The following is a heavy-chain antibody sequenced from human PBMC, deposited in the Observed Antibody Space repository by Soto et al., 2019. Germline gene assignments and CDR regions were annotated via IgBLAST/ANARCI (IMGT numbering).Heavy chain of an antibody. V-gene: IGHV4-59*11. J-gene: IGHJ1*01. D-gene: IGHD6-13*01. Sequence: QVQLQESGPGLVKPSETLSLTCTVSGGSINNHYWSWIRQPPGKALEWLGYVYYNRITNYTPPLKCRVTMTVDTAKNPLCLNLTSLTAADSATYVYPRAIWYSVYWLQATMVTVSS. CDR2: VYYNRIT. CDR3: PRAIWYSVY. CDR1: GGSINNHY.